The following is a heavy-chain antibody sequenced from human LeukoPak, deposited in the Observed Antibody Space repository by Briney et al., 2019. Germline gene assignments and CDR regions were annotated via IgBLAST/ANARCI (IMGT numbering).Heavy chain of an antibody. CDR3: ARGVTASIWDSGYYFDY. V-gene: IGHV3-66*01. J-gene: IGHJ4*02. CDR2: IYGGGTT. Sequence: GGSLRLSCTASGFTVSRNYMSWVRQAPGKGLEWISVIYGGGTTYYAESVKDRFTISRENSKNTLYLQMNSLRGEDTAVYYCARGVTASIWDSGYYFDYWGQGTLITVSS. CDR1: GFTVSRNY. D-gene: IGHD2-21*02.